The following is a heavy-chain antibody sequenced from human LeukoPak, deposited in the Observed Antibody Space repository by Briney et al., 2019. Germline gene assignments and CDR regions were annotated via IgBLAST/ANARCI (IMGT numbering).Heavy chain of an antibody. J-gene: IGHJ5*02. CDR3: ARGGIVVVPAARPTWFDP. D-gene: IGHD2-2*01. CDR1: GGPFSGYY. Sequence: SETLSLTCAVYGGPFSGYYWSWIRQPPGKGLEWIGEINHSGSTNYNPSLKSRVTISVDTSKNQFSLKLSSVTAADTAVYYCARGGIVVVPAARPTWFDPWGQGTLVTVSS. CDR2: INHSGST. V-gene: IGHV4-34*01.